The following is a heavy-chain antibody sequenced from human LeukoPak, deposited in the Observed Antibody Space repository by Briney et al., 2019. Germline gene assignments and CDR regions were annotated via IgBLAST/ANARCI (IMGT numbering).Heavy chain of an antibody. CDR2: MNPNSGNT. CDR3: ATRVVGYCSGGSCPDDAFDI. V-gene: IGHV1-8*01. J-gene: IGHJ3*02. Sequence: GASVKVSCKASGYTFTSYDINWVRQATGQGLEWMGWMNPNSGNTGYAQKFQGRVTMTRNTSISTAYMELSSLRSEDTAVYHCATRVVGYCSGGSCPDDAFDIWGQGTMVTVSS. CDR1: GYTFTSYD. D-gene: IGHD2-15*01.